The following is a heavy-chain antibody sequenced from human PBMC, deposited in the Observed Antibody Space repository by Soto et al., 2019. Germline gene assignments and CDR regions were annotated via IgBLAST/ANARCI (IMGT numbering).Heavy chain of an antibody. CDR1: GYTFTSYG. V-gene: IGHV1-18*04. Sequence: ASVKVSWKASGYTFTSYGISWGRQAPGQGLEWMGWISAYNGNTNYAQKLQGRVTMTTDTSTSTAYMELRSLRSDATSVYYCAREGGLYSRSSYYYYGMDVWGQGTTVTVSS. D-gene: IGHD6-6*01. J-gene: IGHJ6*02. CDR3: AREGGLYSRSSYYYYGMDV. CDR2: ISAYNGNT.